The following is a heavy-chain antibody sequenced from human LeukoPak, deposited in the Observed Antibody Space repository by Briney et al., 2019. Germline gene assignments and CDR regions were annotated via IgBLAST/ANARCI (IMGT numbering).Heavy chain of an antibody. V-gene: IGHV4-39*07. J-gene: IGHJ4*02. CDR3: SRASSTSYYDY. CDR1: RASISSSTHY. CDR2: IYYGGST. Sequence: PSESLSLTCTVARASISSSTHYWGWIRQPPGKGLEWIGSIYYGGSTYYYPSLKSRATISVDTSKNQFSLKLSSVTAADTALYYCSRASSTSYYDYWAREAWSPSPQ. D-gene: IGHD6-19*01.